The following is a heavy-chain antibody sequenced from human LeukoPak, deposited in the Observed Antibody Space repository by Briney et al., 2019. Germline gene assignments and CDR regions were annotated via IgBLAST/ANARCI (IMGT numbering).Heavy chain of an antibody. CDR2: ITGSGDTT. J-gene: IGHJ4*02. CDR1: GFIFSNYA. V-gene: IGHV3-23*01. CDR3: AKWGDYYILTGYYVSDF. D-gene: IGHD3-9*01. Sequence: GGSLRLSCAAYGFIFSNYAVSWVRQAPGKGLEWVSAITGSGDTTYYADSVKGRFTISRDNSKNTLYVEMNTLRAEDTAVYYCAKWGDYYILTGYYVSDFWGQGTLVTVSS.